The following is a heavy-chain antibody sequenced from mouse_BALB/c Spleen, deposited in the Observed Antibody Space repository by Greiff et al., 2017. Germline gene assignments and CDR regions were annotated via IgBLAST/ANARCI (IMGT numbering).Heavy chain of an antibody. CDR3: ARDTKGGNYDWFAY. Sequence: EVKLMESGGGLVQPGGSLRLSCATSGFTFTDYYMSWVRQPPGKALEWLGFIRNKANGYTTEYSASVKGRFTISRDNSQSILYLQMNTLRAEDSATYYCARDTKGGNYDWFAYWGQGTLVTVSA. D-gene: IGHD2-1*01. J-gene: IGHJ3*01. CDR1: GFTFTDYY. V-gene: IGHV7-3*02. CDR2: IRNKANGYTT.